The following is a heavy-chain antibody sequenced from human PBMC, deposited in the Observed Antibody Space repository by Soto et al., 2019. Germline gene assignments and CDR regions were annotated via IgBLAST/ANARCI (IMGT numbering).Heavy chain of an antibody. J-gene: IGHJ4*02. CDR3: AREQFEDGRGHYDH. D-gene: IGHD3-22*01. V-gene: IGHV3-30*03. CDR1: GFAFSTSV. CDR2: ISYNGNKK. Sequence: QVQLVESGGGVVKPVGSLRLSCAASGFAFSTSVIHWVRQAPGKGREWMAHISYNGNKKHYADSVKGRFTVSRDISESTLYLQMNSLRAEDTAVYYCAREQFEDGRGHYDHWGQGTLVSVSS.